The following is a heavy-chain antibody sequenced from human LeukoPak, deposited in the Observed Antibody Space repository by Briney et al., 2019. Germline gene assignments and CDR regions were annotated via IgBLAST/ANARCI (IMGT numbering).Heavy chain of an antibody. J-gene: IGHJ5*02. D-gene: IGHD5-18*01. Sequence: GGSLRLSCAASGFTFSSYAMSWVRQAPGKGLEWVSAISGSGGSTYYADSVKGRFTISRDNSKNTLYLQMNSLRAEDTAVYYCARNHAYSYGGFRWFDPWGQGTLVTVSS. V-gene: IGHV3-23*01. CDR1: GFTFSSYA. CDR2: ISGSGGST. CDR3: ARNHAYSYGGFRWFDP.